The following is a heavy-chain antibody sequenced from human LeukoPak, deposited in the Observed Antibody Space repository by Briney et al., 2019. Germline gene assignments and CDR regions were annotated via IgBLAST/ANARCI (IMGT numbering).Heavy chain of an antibody. CDR3: AKDLLRDLWFGES. J-gene: IGHJ5*02. V-gene: IGHV3-21*01. CDR1: GFTFSSYS. CDR2: ISSSSSYI. Sequence: GGSLRLSCAASGFTFSSYSMNWVRQAPGKGLEWVSSISSSSSYIYYADSVKGRFTISRDNSKSTLYLQMNSLRDEDTAIYYCAKDLLRDLWFGESWGQGTLVTVSS. D-gene: IGHD3-10*01.